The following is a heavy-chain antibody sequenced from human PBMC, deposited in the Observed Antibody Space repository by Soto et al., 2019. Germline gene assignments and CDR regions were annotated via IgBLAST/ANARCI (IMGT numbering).Heavy chain of an antibody. CDR3: ATHPPFGPLDH. V-gene: IGHV4-39*01. CDR2: IYYSENT. J-gene: IGHJ4*02. Sequence: PSETLSLTCTVSDGSISNSINHWGWIRQPPGKGLEWIGNIYYSENTYYNPSLKSRVTISVDTSKNQFSLRLTSVTAADTAVYYCATHPPFGPLDHWGQGTLVTVSS. D-gene: IGHD3-10*01. CDR1: DGSISNSINH.